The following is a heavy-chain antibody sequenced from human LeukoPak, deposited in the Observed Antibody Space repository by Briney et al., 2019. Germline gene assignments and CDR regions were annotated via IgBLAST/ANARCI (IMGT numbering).Heavy chain of an antibody. J-gene: IGHJ6*03. D-gene: IGHD3-10*01. CDR1: GFTVSSNY. V-gene: IGHV3-53*01. CDR3: ARGMYYYGSGNPSYMDV. Sequence: GGSLRLSCAASGFTVSSNYMSWVRQAPGKGLEWVSVIYSGGSTYYADSVKGRFTISRDNSKNTLYLQMNSLRAEDTAVYYCARGMYYYGSGNPSYMDVWGKGTTVTISS. CDR2: IYSGGST.